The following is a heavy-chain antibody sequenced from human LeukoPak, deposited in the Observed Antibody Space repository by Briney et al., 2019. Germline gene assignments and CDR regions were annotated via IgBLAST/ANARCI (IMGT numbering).Heavy chain of an antibody. V-gene: IGHV3-7*01. CDR1: GFTFSSFS. Sequence: GGSLRLSCTASGFTFSSFSINWVRQAPGKGLEWVANIKQDGSEKYYADSVKGRFTISRDNAKNSLYLQMNSLRVEDTAVFYCARVLSGDYVGYWGQGTLVTVSS. J-gene: IGHJ4*02. CDR2: IKQDGSEK. CDR3: ARVLSGDYVGY. D-gene: IGHD4-17*01.